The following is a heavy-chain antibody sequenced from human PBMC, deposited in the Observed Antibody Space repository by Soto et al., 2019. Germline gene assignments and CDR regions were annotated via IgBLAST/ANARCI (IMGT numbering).Heavy chain of an antibody. V-gene: IGHV1-69*04. CDR3: ARDYGDYNWFDP. Sequence: SVKVSCKASGGTFSSYTISWVRQAPGQGLEWMGRIIPILGIANYAQKFQGRVTITTDKSTSTAYMELSSLRSEDTAVYYCARDYGDYNWFDPWGQGTLVTVSS. CDR1: GGTFSSYT. D-gene: IGHD4-17*01. J-gene: IGHJ5*02. CDR2: IIPILGIA.